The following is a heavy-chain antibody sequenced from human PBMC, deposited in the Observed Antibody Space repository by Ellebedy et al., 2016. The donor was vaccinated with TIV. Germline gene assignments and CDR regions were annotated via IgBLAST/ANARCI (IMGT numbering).Heavy chain of an antibody. CDR2: IYYTGST. V-gene: IGHV4-59*11. J-gene: IGHJ4*02. CDR1: LGSISSHY. Sequence: SETLSLTXTVSLGSISSHYWTWIRQPPGKGLEWIGNIYYTGSTSYSPSLTGRVTISIDTPKNQFSLKVTSVTAADTAVYYCAREFRYDFWRGPLDHWGQGTLVTVSS. CDR3: AREFRYDFWRGPLDH. D-gene: IGHD3-3*01.